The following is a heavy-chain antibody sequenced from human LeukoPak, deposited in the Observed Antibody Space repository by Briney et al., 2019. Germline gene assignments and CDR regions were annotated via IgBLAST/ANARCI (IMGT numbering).Heavy chain of an antibody. CDR2: IYYSGST. CDR3: ARGPGYSYGYYYYYMDV. CDR1: GGSISSGDYY. Sequence: SETLSLTCTVSGGSISSGDYYWSWIRQPPGKGLEWIGYIYYSGSTNYNPSLKSRVTISVDTSKNQFSLKLSSVTAADTAVYYCARGPGYSYGYYYYYMDVWGKGTTVTVSS. V-gene: IGHV4-61*08. D-gene: IGHD5-18*01. J-gene: IGHJ6*03.